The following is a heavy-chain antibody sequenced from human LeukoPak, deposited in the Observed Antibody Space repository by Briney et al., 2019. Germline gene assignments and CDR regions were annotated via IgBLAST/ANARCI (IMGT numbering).Heavy chain of an antibody. CDR3: ARVNGEWEPLEY. V-gene: IGHV1-2*02. CDR1: GYTFTGYY. Sequence: ASVKVSCKASGYTFTGYYLHWVRKAPGQGLEWMGWINPNNGGTNYAQKFQGRVTMTRDTSITTVYMELSRLTSDDTAVYYCARVNGEWEPLEYWGQGTLVTVSS. CDR2: INPNNGGT. D-gene: IGHD1-26*01. J-gene: IGHJ4*02.